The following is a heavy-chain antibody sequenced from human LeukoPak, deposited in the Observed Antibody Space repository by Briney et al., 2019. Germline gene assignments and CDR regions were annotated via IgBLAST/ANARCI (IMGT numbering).Heavy chain of an antibody. CDR2: IGTAGDT. CDR3: ARVYRDGYNPDY. Sequence: GGSLRLSCAASGFTFSSYDMHWVRQATGKGLEWVSAIGTAGDTYYPGSVKGRFTISRDNAKNSLCLQMNSLRAEDTAVYYCARVYRDGYNPDYWGQGTLVTVSS. V-gene: IGHV3-13*01. D-gene: IGHD5-24*01. J-gene: IGHJ4*02. CDR1: GFTFSSYD.